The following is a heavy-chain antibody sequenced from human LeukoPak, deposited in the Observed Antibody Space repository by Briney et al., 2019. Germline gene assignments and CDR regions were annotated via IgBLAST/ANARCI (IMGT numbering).Heavy chain of an antibody. J-gene: IGHJ4*02. CDR1: GYTFTGYY. CDR2: INPNSGGT. CDR3: ARKGSSWYGFGRIDY. V-gene: IGHV1-2*02. Sequence: ASVKVSCKASGYTFTGYYMHWVRQAPGQGLEWMGWINPNSGGTNYAQKFQGRVTMTRDTSISTAYMELSRLRSDDTAVYYCARKGSSWYGFGRIDYWGQGTLVTVSS. D-gene: IGHD6-13*01.